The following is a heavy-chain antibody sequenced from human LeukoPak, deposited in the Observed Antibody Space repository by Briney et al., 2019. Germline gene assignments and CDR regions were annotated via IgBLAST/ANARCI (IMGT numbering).Heavy chain of an antibody. D-gene: IGHD6-13*01. CDR2: ISYEGRNK. CDR1: GFTLSSSG. V-gene: IGHV3-30*18. J-gene: IGHJ4*02. CDR3: AKEAAAGNGLDC. Sequence: PGRSLRLSCAASGFTLSSSGMDSVRQAPGKGLEWVAAISYEGRNKYYAASVKGRLTISRDNSKNKLYLQMNSLRAEDTAVYYCAKEAAAGNGLDCWGQGTLVTVS.